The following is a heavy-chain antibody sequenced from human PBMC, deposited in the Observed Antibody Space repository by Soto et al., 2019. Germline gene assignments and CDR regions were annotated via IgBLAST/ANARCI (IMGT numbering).Heavy chain of an antibody. J-gene: IGHJ3*02. D-gene: IGHD6-19*01. Sequence: TSETLSLTCAVYAGSFSHYYWNWIRQSPGKGLEWIGKIKHSGISNYNPSLRSRVSISVDMSKNKFSLRLTSVTAADTAVYYCARGGSSDWQVALDIWGQVTMVTVSS. CDR3: ARGGSSDWQVALDI. CDR1: AGSFSHYY. V-gene: IGHV4-34*01. CDR2: IKHSGIS.